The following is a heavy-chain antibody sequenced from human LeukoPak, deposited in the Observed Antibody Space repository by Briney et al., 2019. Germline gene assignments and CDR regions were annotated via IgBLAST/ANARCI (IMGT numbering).Heavy chain of an antibody. CDR2: IRQDGNEK. J-gene: IGHJ3*02. CDR3: ARGLPYSSGNDAFDI. V-gene: IGHV3-7*01. CDR1: GFTFSSYW. Sequence: GGSLRLSCAASGFTFSSYWMSWVRQAPGKGLEWVANIRQDGNEKYYVDSVKGRFTISRDNAKNSLYLQMNSLRAEDTAVYYCARGLPYSSGNDAFDIWGQGTMVTVSS. D-gene: IGHD6-19*01.